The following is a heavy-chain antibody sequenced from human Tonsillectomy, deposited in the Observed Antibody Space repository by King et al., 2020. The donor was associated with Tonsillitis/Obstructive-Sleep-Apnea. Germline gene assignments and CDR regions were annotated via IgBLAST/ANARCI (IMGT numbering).Heavy chain of an antibody. CDR1: GGSFSGFY. V-gene: IGHV4-34*01. Sequence: VQLPQWGAQLLKPWETLSLTCGVSGGSFSGFYWGWIRQSPGKGPEWIGEVNHRGSTNYNPSLKSRVTISVDTSKNQFSLKLSSVTAADTAVYYCARSSNDYSNYGVGIDYWGQGTLVTVSS. CDR3: ARSSNDYSNYGVGIDY. D-gene: IGHD4-11*01. J-gene: IGHJ4*02. CDR2: VNHRGST.